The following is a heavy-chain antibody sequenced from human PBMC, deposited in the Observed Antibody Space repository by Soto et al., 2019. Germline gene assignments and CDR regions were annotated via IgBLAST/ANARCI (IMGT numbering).Heavy chain of an antibody. D-gene: IGHD3-10*01. Sequence: GGSPRLSCAASGFTFSSYAMFWVRHAPGKGLEWVAAICCSGGSKYYADSVKGRFTSSRDNSKNTLYLQRNSLKAEDMDLYYCAKGRCGAGNYYEYCFDYWGQGTLVTVSS. V-gene: IGHV3-23*01. CDR3: AKGRCGAGNYYEYCFDY. CDR1: GFTFSSYA. CDR2: ICCSGGSK. J-gene: IGHJ4*02.